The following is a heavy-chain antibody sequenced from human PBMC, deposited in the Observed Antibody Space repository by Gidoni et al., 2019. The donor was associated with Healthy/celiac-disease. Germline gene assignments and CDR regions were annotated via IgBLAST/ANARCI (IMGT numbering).Heavy chain of an antibody. Sequence: QVQLVESGGGLVKPGGSLRLYCAASGFPFSDYYMRWIRQAPGKGLEWVSYIRSSGSTIYYADSVKDRFTISRDNAKNSLYLLMNSLRAEDTAVYYCARETPDNWNFDAFDIWGQGTMVTVSS. J-gene: IGHJ3*02. CDR2: IRSSGSTI. CDR1: GFPFSDYY. CDR3: ARETPDNWNFDAFDI. V-gene: IGHV3-11*01. D-gene: IGHD1-7*01.